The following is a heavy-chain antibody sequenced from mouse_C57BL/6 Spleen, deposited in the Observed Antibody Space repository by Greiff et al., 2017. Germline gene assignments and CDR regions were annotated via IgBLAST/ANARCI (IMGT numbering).Heavy chain of an antibody. J-gene: IGHJ1*03. CDR1: GYTFTDYN. CDR3: ARTTTVVARYFDV. Sequence: SGPELVKPGASVKIPCKASGYTFTDYNMDWVKQSHGKSLEWIGDINPNNGGTIYNQKFKGKATLTVDKSSSTAYMELRSLTSEDTAVYYCARTTTVVARYFDVWGTGTTVTVSS. D-gene: IGHD1-1*01. V-gene: IGHV1-18*01. CDR2: INPNNGGT.